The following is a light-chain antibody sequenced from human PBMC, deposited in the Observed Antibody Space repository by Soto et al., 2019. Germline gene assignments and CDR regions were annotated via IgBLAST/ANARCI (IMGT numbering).Light chain of an antibody. Sequence: QSALTQPASVSGSPGQSITISCTGTSTDPATYDLVSWYQQHPGKAPQLIIYEVAKRPSGVSARFSGSQSGDMASLTISGLQAADEAYYYCCSRLFGGGTKVTVL. CDR3: CSRL. V-gene: IGLV2-23*02. CDR1: STDPATYDL. CDR2: EVA. J-gene: IGLJ2*01.